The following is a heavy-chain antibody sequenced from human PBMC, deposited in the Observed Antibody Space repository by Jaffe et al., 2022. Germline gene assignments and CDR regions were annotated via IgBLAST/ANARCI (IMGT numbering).Heavy chain of an antibody. J-gene: IGHJ3*02. CDR1: GYSISSGYY. D-gene: IGHD6-19*01. Sequence: QVQLQESGPGLVKPSETLSLTCAVSGYSISSGYYWGWIRQPPGKGLEWIGSIYHSGSTYYNPSLKSRVTISVDTSKNQFSLKLSSVTAADTAVYYCARDQKIAVAGIGAFDIWGQGTMVTVSS. CDR3: ARDQKIAVAGIGAFDI. V-gene: IGHV4-38-2*02. CDR2: IYHSGST.